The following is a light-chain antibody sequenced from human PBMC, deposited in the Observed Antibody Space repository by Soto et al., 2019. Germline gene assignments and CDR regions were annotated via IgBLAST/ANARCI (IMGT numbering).Light chain of an antibody. V-gene: IGKV3-20*01. CDR3: QQYSSSPPLT. CDR1: QSIGNF. J-gene: IGKJ4*01. Sequence: EIVLTQSPAILSLSPWERATLSCRASQSIGNFLAWYQQKPGQPPRLLIYGASSRATGIPDRFSGSGSGTDFTLTISRLEPEDFAVHYCQQYSSSPPLTFGGGTKVDIK. CDR2: GAS.